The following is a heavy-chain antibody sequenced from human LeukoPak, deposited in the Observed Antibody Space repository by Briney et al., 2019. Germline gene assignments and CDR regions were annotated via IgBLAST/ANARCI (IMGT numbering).Heavy chain of an antibody. J-gene: IGHJ5*02. CDR1: GGSISSGGHY. CDR3: ARAHQSGYDNCLDP. CDR2: IYYSGTT. D-gene: IGHD3-3*01. Sequence: PSETLSLTCTVSGGSISSGGHYWNWIRQHPGRGLEWIGYIYYSGTTYYNPSLKSRVTISLDTSKNQLSLKLSSVTAADTAVYYCARAHQSGYDNCLDPWGQGTLVTVSS. V-gene: IGHV4-31*03.